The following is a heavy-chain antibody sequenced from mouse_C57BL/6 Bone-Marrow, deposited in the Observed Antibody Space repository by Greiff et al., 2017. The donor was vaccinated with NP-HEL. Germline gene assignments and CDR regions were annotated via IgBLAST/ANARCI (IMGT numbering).Heavy chain of an antibody. J-gene: IGHJ4*01. CDR1: EYEFPSHD. V-gene: IGHV5-2*01. Sequence: EVLRVESGGGLVQPGESLKLSCESNEYEFPSHDMSWVRKTPEKRLELVAAINSDGGSTYYPDTMERRFIISRDNTKKTLYLQMSSLWSEDTALYYCARLLPYCAMDYWGQGTSVTVSS. D-gene: IGHD2-1*01. CDR2: INSDGGST. CDR3: ARLLPYCAMDY.